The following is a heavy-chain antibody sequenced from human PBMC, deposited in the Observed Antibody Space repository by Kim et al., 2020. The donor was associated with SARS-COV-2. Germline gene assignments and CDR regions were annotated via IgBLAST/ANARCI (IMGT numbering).Heavy chain of an antibody. CDR2: INPNSGGT. V-gene: IGHV1-2*06. CDR3: ARWVVAATGGWFDP. Sequence: ASVKVSCKASGYTFTGYYMHWVRQAPGQGLVWMGRINPNSGGTNYAQKFQGRVTMTRDMSISTAYMELSRLRSDDTAVYYCARWVVAATGGWFDPWGQGTLVTVSS. J-gene: IGHJ5*02. D-gene: IGHD2-15*01. CDR1: GYTFTGYY.